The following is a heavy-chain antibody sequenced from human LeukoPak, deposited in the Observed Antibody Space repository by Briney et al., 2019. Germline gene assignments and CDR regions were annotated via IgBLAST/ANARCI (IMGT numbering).Heavy chain of an antibody. CDR2: ISYDGSNK. J-gene: IGHJ6*02. V-gene: IGHV3-30-3*01. CDR1: GFTFSSYA. CDR3: ARDIVPAALYYGMDV. D-gene: IGHD2-2*01. Sequence: PGRSLRLSCAASGFTFSSYAMHWVRQAPGKGLEWVAVISYDGSNKYYADSVKGRFTISRDNSKDTLYLQMNSLRAEDTAVYYCARDIVPAALYYGMDVWGQGTTDTVSS.